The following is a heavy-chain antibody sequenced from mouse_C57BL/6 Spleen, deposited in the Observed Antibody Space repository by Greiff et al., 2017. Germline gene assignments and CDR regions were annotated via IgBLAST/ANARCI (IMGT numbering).Heavy chain of an antibody. V-gene: IGHV1-82*01. CDR3: ARGAYSNYDGFAY. D-gene: IGHD2-5*01. Sequence: QVQLQQSGPELVKPGASVKISCKASGYAFSSSWMNWVKQRPGKGLEWIGRIYPGDGDTNYNGKFKGKATLTADKSSSTAYMQLSSLTSEDSAVYFCARGAYSNYDGFAYWGQGTLVTVSA. CDR1: GYAFSSSW. CDR2: IYPGDGDT. J-gene: IGHJ3*01.